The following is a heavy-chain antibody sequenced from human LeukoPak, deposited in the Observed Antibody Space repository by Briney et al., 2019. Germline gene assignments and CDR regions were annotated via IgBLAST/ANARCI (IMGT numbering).Heavy chain of an antibody. V-gene: IGHV3-23*01. J-gene: IGHJ4*02. CDR1: GFTFSFYG. D-gene: IGHD5-12*01. CDR2: ISGSGGST. Sequence: GGSLRLSCAASGFTFSFYGMSWVRQAPGKGLEWVSGISGSGGSTYYADSVKGRYTISRDNSKNTLYLQMNSLRAEDTAVYYCAKIRKATDYWGQGTLVTVSS. CDR3: AKIRKATDY.